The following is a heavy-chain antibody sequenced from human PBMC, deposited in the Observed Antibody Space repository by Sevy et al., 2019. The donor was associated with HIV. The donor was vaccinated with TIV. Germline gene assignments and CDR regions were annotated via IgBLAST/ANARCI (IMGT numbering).Heavy chain of an antibody. CDR1: GFTFDDYA. V-gene: IGHV3-9*01. CDR3: AKELAVANYYGMDV. Sequence: GGSLRLSCAASGFTFDDYAMHWVRQAPGKGLEWVSGISWNSGSIGYGDSVKGRFTISRDNAKNSLYLQMNSLRAEDTALYYCAKELAVANYYGMDVWGQGTTVTVSS. J-gene: IGHJ6*02. CDR2: ISWNSGSI. D-gene: IGHD6-19*01.